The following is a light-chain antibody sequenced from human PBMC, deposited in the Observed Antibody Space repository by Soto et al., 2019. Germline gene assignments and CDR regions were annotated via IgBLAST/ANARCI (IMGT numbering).Light chain of an antibody. CDR3: QSYDDSNQV. V-gene: IGLV6-57*04. CDR1: SGSIASNY. CDR2: EDN. Sequence: NFMLTQPHSVSESPGKTVTISCTRSSGSIASNYVQWYQQRPGSAPTTVIYEDNQRPSGVPDRFSGSIDSSSNSASLTISGLQTEDEADYYCQSYDDSNQVFGGVTKVTVL. J-gene: IGLJ2*01.